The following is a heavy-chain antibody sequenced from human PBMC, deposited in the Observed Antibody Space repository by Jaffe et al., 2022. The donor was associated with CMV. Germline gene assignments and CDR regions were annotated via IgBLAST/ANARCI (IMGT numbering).Heavy chain of an antibody. J-gene: IGHJ6*02. CDR1: GGSISSGGYY. CDR2: IYYSGST. Sequence: QVQLQESGPGLVKPSQTLSLTCTVSGGSISSGGYYWSWIRQHPGKGLEWIGYIYYSGSTYYNPSLKSRVTISVDTSKNQFSLKLSSVTAADTAVYYCARAPGCSTSCYTDPYYYYGMDVWGQWTTVTVSS. D-gene: IGHD2-2*02. V-gene: IGHV4-31*03. CDR3: ARAPGCSTSCYTDPYYYYGMDV.